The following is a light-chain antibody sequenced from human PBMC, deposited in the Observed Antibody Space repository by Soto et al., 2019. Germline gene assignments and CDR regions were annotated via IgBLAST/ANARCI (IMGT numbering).Light chain of an antibody. CDR1: QNINNY. CDR3: QQRTDWRSLT. CDR2: DAS. V-gene: IGKV3-11*01. J-gene: IGKJ4*01. Sequence: EIVLTQSPATLSVSLGDTATLTCRASQNINNYFAWYQQKPGQAPRLLIYDASNRDTGIPQRFSGSGSGTGFALTITSLEPQDYAVYYCQQRTDWRSLTFGGGTNVEVK.